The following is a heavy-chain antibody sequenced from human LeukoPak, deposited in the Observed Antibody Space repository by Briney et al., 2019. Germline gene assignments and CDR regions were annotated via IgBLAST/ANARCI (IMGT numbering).Heavy chain of an antibody. D-gene: IGHD6-13*01. CDR2: INHSGST. V-gene: IGHV4-34*01. J-gene: IGHJ5*02. CDR3: ARTGWKGSSWHMNWFDP. CDR1: GGSFSGYY. Sequence: SETLSLTCAVHGGSFSGYYWSWIRQPPGKGLEWIGEINHSGSTNYNPSLKSRVTISVDTSKNQFSLKLSSVTAADTAVYYCARTGWKGSSWHMNWFDPWGQGTLVTVSS.